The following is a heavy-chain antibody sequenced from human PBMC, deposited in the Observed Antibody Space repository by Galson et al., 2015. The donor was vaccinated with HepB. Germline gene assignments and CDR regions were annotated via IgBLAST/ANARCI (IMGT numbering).Heavy chain of an antibody. CDR3: SREVDCIGTSGHDY. Sequence: SLRLSCAASGFRFGDYAMSWFRQAPGKGLEWIGFIRSKAYGGTTEHAASVKGRFTISRDDSKSVAYLQMNRLQTADTAVYYCSREVDCIGTSGHDYWGQGTRVTVSS. CDR2: IRSKAYGGTT. J-gene: IGHJ4*02. V-gene: IGHV3-49*03. CDR1: GFRFGDYA. D-gene: IGHD2-2*01.